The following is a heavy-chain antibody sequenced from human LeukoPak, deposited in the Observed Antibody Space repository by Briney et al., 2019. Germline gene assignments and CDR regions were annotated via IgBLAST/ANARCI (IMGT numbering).Heavy chain of an antibody. V-gene: IGHV1-2*02. D-gene: IGHD3-9*01. CDR1: GYIFTTYF. Sequence: ASVKVSCKASGYIFTTYFIHWVRQAPGQGLEWMGWINPNNGDTNYVQKFQGRVTMTRDTSISTAYMELTRLRSDDTAVCYCAREGGYDIVTGYQDYWGQGTLVTVSS. CDR2: INPNNGDT. CDR3: AREGGYDIVTGYQDY. J-gene: IGHJ4*02.